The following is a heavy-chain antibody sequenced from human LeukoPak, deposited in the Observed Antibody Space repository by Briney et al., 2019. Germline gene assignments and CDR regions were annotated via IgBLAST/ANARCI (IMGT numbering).Heavy chain of an antibody. CDR3: ARHGRGTDGGNSRYYYYMDV. V-gene: IGHV4-34*01. CDR2: INHSGST. CDR1: GGSFSGYY. J-gene: IGHJ6*03. D-gene: IGHD4-23*01. Sequence: SETLSLTCAVYGGSFSGYYWSWIRQPPGKGLEWIGEINHSGSTNYNPSLKSRVTISVGTSKNQFSLKLSSVTAADTAVYYCARHGRGTDGGNSRYYYYMDVWGKGTTVTISS.